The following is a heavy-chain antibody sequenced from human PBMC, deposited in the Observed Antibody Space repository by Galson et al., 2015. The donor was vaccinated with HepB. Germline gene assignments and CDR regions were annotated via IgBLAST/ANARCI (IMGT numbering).Heavy chain of an antibody. V-gene: IGHV3-7*01. Sequence: SLRLSCAASGFTFNSYWMSWVRQAPGKGLEWVANIKQDGSEKYYVDSVKGRFTISRDNAKNSLYLQMNSLRAEDTAVYYCARNLMSSGYYFDYWGQGTLVTVSS. CDR3: ARNLMSSGYYFDY. D-gene: IGHD3-22*01. CDR2: IKQDGSEK. J-gene: IGHJ4*02. CDR1: GFTFNSYW.